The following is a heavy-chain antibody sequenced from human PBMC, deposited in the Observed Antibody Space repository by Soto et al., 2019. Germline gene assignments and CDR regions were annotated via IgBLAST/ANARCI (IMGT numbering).Heavy chain of an antibody. V-gene: IGHV2-5*01. D-gene: IGHD6-13*01. Sequence: QITLKESGPTLVKPTQTLTLTCTFSGFSLSTSGVGVGWIRQPPGKALEWLALIYWNDDKRYSPSLKSRLTIHKANSQSQVVLTVTTMDPVDTATYYCAHSGAAAGPNWFDPWGPGTLVTVSS. CDR3: AHSGAAAGPNWFDP. CDR2: IYWNDDK. J-gene: IGHJ5*02. CDR1: GFSLSTSGVG.